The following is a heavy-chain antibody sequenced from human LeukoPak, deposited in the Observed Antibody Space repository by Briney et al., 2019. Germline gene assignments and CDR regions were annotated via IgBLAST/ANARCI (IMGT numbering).Heavy chain of an antibody. V-gene: IGHV3-30-3*01. CDR3: ATPQRPHYYDSSGLDY. J-gene: IGHJ4*02. Sequence: PGGSLRLSCAASGFTFSSYAMHWVRQAPGKGLEWVAVISYDGSNKYYADSVKGRFTISRDNSKNTLYLQMNSLRAEDTAVYYCATPQRPHYYDSSGLDYWGQGTLVTVSS. CDR2: ISYDGSNK. CDR1: GFTFSSYA. D-gene: IGHD3-22*01.